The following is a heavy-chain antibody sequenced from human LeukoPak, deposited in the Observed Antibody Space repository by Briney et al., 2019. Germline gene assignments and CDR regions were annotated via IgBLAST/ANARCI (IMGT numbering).Heavy chain of an antibody. CDR1: GFTFDDYA. Sequence: PAGGSLRLSCAVSGFTFDDYAMHWVRQDPGKGREWLSVISWSGGTTDYADSVKGRFTISRDNAKNSLYLQMNSLRAEVMALYFCAKGRGVRSAAYNFDYWGQGTLVTVSS. CDR3: AKGRGVRSAAYNFDY. CDR2: ISWSGGTT. J-gene: IGHJ4*02. V-gene: IGHV3-9*03. D-gene: IGHD3-16*01.